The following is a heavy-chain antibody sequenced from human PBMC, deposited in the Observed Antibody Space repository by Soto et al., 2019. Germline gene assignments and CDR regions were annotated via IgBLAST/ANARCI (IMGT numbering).Heavy chain of an antibody. J-gene: IGHJ5*02. Sequence: GXSVEGSCRASGYTFTSYDIKWVRQATVQGLEWMGWMNPNSGNTGYAQKFQGRVTMTRNTSISTAYMELSSLRSEDTAVYFCARGKPWSIRGQNWFDPWGQGTLVTVYS. CDR1: GYTFTSYD. CDR3: ARGKPWSIRGQNWFDP. D-gene: IGHD3-3*01. CDR2: MNPNSGNT. V-gene: IGHV1-8*01.